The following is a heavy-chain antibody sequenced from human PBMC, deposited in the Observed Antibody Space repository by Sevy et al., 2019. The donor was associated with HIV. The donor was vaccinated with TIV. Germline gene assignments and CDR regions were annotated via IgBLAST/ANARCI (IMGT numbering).Heavy chain of an antibody. J-gene: IGHJ3*02. V-gene: IGHV3-9*01. D-gene: IGHD6-19*01. CDR1: GFTFDEYA. CDR3: AKGAGQWLGHAFDI. Sequence: GGSLRLSCAASGFTFDEYAIHWVRQAPGKGLEWVSGIIWNSGIIDYADPVKGRFTISRDNARNSLYLQMNSLRAEDTALYYCAKGAGQWLGHAFDIWGQGTMVTVSS. CDR2: IIWNSGII.